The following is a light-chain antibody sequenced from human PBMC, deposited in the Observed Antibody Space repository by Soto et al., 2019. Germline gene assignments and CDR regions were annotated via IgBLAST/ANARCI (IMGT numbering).Light chain of an antibody. V-gene: IGLV2-14*01. Sequence: QSALTQPASVSGSPGQSITISCTGASSDVGVYNYVSWYHQHPGKAPKLMIYEVSNRPSGVSNRFSGSKSVNTASLTISGLQAEDEADYYCSSYTSSSTLYVFGTGTKVTVL. CDR3: SSYTSSSTLYV. CDR2: EVS. CDR1: SSDVGVYNY. J-gene: IGLJ1*01.